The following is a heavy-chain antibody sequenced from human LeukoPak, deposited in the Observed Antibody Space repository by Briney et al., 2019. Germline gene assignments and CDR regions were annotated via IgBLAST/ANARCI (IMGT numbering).Heavy chain of an antibody. V-gene: IGHV3-48*01. CDR1: GFTFSTHS. Sequence: GGSLRLSCAVSGFTFSTHSMSWVRQCPGKGLEWVSYISSSSRTIYYADSVKGRFTISRDNAKNSVSLQMNSLRAEDTAVYYCARRSSPDYYNSGTNYLFDYWGQGTLVTVSS. CDR2: ISSSSRTI. J-gene: IGHJ4*02. CDR3: ARRSSPDYYNSGTNYLFDY. D-gene: IGHD3-10*01.